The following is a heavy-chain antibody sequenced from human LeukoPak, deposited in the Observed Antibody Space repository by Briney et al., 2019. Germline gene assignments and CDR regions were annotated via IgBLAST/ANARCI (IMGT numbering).Heavy chain of an antibody. CDR2: ISAISSSST. J-gene: IGHJ3*02. CDR1: GFTFSSYA. Sequence: GGSLRLSCAASGFTFSSYAMSWVRQAPGKGLEWVSYISAISSSSTYYADSVKGRFTISRDNAKNSLYLQMNSLRAEDTAVYYCARDFHRRYYDSSGYNAFDIWGQGTMVTVSS. CDR3: ARDFHRRYYDSSGYNAFDI. V-gene: IGHV3-48*04. D-gene: IGHD3-22*01.